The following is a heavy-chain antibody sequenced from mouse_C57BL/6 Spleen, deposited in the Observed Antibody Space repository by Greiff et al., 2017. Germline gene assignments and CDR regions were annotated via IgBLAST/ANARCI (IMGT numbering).Heavy chain of an antibody. CDR3: AIRGEYGSSYDYAMDY. V-gene: IGHV1-18*01. CDR1: GYTFTDYN. D-gene: IGHD1-1*01. J-gene: IGHJ4*01. Sequence: EVQLQQSGPELVKPGASVKIPCKASGYTFTDYNMDWVKQSHGKSLEWIGDITPNNGGTIYNQKFKGKATLTVDKSSSTAYMELRSLTSEDTAVYYCAIRGEYGSSYDYAMDYWGQGTSVTVSS. CDR2: ITPNNGGT.